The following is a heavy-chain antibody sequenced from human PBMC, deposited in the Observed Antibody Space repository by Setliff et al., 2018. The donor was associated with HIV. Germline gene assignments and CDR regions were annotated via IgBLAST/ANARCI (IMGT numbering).Heavy chain of an antibody. J-gene: IGHJ4*02. CDR3: ARTILGGNLLDY. Sequence: ASVKVSCKASGGTFSSYSITWVRQAPGQGLEWMGGIIPIFNTANYAQKFQGRVTITADESTSTAYMELSSLRFEDTAVYYCARTILGGNLLDYWGQGTLVTVSS. CDR2: IIPIFNTA. V-gene: IGHV1-69*13. CDR1: GGTFSSYS. D-gene: IGHD3-9*01.